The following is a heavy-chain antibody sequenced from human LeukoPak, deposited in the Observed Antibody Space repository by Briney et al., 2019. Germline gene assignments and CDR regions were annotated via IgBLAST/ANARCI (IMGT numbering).Heavy chain of an antibody. J-gene: IGHJ4*02. CDR2: ITSNSATI. V-gene: IGHV3-48*02. D-gene: IGHD3-16*01. CDR3: ARSVGGHFDY. Sequence: GGSLRLSCAASGFTFSVYSMTWVRQPPGMGLEWVSYITSNSATIQYADSVKGRFTISRDNAKNPLSLQMNSLRDEDTAVYYCARSVGGHFDYWGQGMLVTVSS. CDR1: GFTFSVYS.